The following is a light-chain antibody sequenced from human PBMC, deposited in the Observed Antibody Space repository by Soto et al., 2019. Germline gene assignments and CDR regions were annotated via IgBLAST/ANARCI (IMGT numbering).Light chain of an antibody. J-gene: IGKJ1*01. CDR1: QGIRND. CDR3: LQDYNYPRT. CDR2: AAS. V-gene: IGKV1-6*01. Sequence: AIQMTQSPSSLSASVGDRVTITCRASQGIRNDLGWYQQKPEKAPKLLIYAASSLQSGVPSRFSGSGSGTDFTLPISSLQPEDFATYYCLQDYNYPRTFGQGTKVEI.